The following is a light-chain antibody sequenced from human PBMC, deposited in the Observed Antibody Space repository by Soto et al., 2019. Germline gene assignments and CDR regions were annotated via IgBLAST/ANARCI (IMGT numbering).Light chain of an antibody. Sequence: ESVLTQSPGTLSWSPGERATLSCRASQSVTNRYFAWYQQRPGQAPRLLIYGISNSATGIPDRFSGSGSGTDVTLTISRLEPEDFVVYYCQQYSSLPHTFGQGNKLEVK. CDR2: GIS. CDR1: QSVTNRY. J-gene: IGKJ2*01. V-gene: IGKV3-20*01. CDR3: QQYSSLPHT.